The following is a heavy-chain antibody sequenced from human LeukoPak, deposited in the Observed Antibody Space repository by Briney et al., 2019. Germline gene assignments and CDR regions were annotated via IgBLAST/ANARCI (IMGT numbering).Heavy chain of an antibody. CDR2: INPNSGGT. J-gene: IGHJ4*02. V-gene: IGHV1-2*02. CDR1: GYTFTGYY. Sequence: ASVKVSFKASGYTFTGYYLYWVRQAPGPGLEWVGWINPNSGGTNYARKFLGRVTMTRDTSISTAYMELSRLRSDDTGVYYRARDQDYFDYWGQGTLVTVSS. CDR3: ARDQDYFDY.